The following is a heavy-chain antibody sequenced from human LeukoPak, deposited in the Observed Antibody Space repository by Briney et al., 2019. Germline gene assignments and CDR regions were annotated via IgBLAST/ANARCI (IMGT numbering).Heavy chain of an antibody. CDR2: MSHDGSIK. CDR3: ARAKIIQSITHMDV. CDR1: GFTFSTYG. D-gene: IGHD5-18*01. V-gene: IGHV3-30*03. J-gene: IGHJ6*02. Sequence: GGSLRLSCVASGFTFSTYGMHWVRQAPGKGLEWVAVMSHDGSIKKYAGSVKGRFTISRDNSKKTLFLQMNSLRSDDAAAYYCARAKIIQSITHMDVWGQGTTVTVSS.